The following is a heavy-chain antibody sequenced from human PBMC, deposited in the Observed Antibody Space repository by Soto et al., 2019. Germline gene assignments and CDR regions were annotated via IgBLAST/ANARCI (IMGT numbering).Heavy chain of an antibody. D-gene: IGHD3-22*01. J-gene: IGHJ4*02. V-gene: IGHV3-23*01. CDR3: AKETVDYYDSSGYYVGVYYFDY. Sequence: GGSLRLSCAASGFTFSSYAMSWVRQAPGKGLEWVSAISGSGGSTYYADSVKGRFTISRDNSKNTLYLQMNSLRAEDTAVYYCAKETVDYYDSSGYYVGVYYFDYWGQGTLVTVSS. CDR2: ISGSGGST. CDR1: GFTFSSYA.